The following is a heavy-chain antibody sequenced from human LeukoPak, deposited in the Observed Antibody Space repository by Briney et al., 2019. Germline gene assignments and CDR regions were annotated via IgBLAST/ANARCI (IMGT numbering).Heavy chain of an antibody. D-gene: IGHD3-10*01. Sequence: SETLSLTCTVSGGSISSSSFYWGWIRQPPGKGPEWIGSIYYSGSTYYNPSLKSRVTISEDTSKNQFSLKLSSVTAADTAVYYCARQEAYDSGSYYWFDYWGQGTLVTVSS. J-gene: IGHJ4*02. CDR1: GGSISSSSFY. CDR2: IYYSGST. V-gene: IGHV4-39*01. CDR3: ARQEAYDSGSYYWFDY.